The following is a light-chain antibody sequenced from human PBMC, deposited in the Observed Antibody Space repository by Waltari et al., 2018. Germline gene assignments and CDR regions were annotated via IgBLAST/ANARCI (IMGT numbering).Light chain of an antibody. J-gene: IGKJ2*01. V-gene: IGKV2D-29*02. CDR2: EVS. CDR1: QSLLYSDGRTY. Sequence: ETVLTKIPLSLPVTPGQPSSISCKSSQSLLYSDGRTYVYWYLQRHGQSQQLLMYEVSNRFSGVPDRCSGSGSRTDFTLKISRVEAEDVGVYYCMQGTQLPYSFGQGTKLEIK. CDR3: MQGTQLPYS.